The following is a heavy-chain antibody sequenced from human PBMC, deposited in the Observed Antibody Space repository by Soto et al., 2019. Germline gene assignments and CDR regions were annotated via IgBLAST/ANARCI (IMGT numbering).Heavy chain of an antibody. Sequence: QVQLVESGGGVVQPGRSLRLSCAASGFTFSSYGMHWVRQAPGKGLEWVAVISYDGSNKYYADSVKGRFTISRDNSKNTLYLQMNSLRAEDTAVYYCAKDTGYSSGWYGGYYYGMDVW. D-gene: IGHD6-19*01. CDR1: GFTFSSYG. J-gene: IGHJ6*01. CDR2: ISYDGSNK. V-gene: IGHV3-30*18. CDR3: AKDTGYSSGWYGGYYYGMDV.